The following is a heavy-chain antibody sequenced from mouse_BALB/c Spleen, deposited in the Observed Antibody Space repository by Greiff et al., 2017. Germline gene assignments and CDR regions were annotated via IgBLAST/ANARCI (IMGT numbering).Heavy chain of an antibody. V-gene: IGHV3-6*02. CDR3: ARPYYYGSRNAMDY. CDR2: ISYDGSN. D-gene: IGHD1-1*01. Sequence: EVQVVESGPGLVKPSQSLSLTCSVTGYSITSGYYWNWIRQFPGNKLEWMGYISYDGSNNYNPSLKNRISITRDTSKNQFFLKLNSVTTEDTATYYCARPYYYGSRNAMDYWGQGTSVTVSS. J-gene: IGHJ4*01. CDR1: GYSITSGYY.